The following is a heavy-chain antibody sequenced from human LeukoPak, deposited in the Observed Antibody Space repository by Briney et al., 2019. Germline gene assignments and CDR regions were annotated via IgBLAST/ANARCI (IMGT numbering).Heavy chain of an antibody. CDR1: GFTFSSYG. Sequence: PGGSLRLSCAASGFTFSSYGMHWVRQAPGKGLEWVAFIRYDGSNKYYADSVKGRFTISRDNSKNTLYLQMNSLRAEDTAVYYCAKDRGSSWYPDFDYWGQGTLVTVSS. CDR3: AKDRGSSWYPDFDY. V-gene: IGHV3-30*02. CDR2: IRYDGSNK. J-gene: IGHJ4*02. D-gene: IGHD6-13*01.